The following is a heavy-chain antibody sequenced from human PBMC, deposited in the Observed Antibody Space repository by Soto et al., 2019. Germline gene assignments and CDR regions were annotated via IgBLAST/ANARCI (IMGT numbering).Heavy chain of an antibody. CDR3: ATRDYYYDSSGFG. Sequence: SVKVSCKASGGTFSSYAISWVRQAPGQGLEWMGGIIPIFGTAIYAQKFQGRVTMTEDTSTDTAYMELSSLRSEDTAVYYCATRDYYYDSSGFGWGQGTLVTVSS. V-gene: IGHV1-69*06. D-gene: IGHD3-22*01. J-gene: IGHJ4*02. CDR2: IIPIFGTA. CDR1: GGTFSSYA.